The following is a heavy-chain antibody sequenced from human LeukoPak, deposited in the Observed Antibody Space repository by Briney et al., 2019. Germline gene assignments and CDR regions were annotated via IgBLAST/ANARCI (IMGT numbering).Heavy chain of an antibody. V-gene: IGHV1-69*05. Sequence: SVKVSCKASGGTFSGYGINWVRQAPGQGLEWMGRVVPMSGTANYAQKFQGRVTITTDESTSTAYMELTSLRSEDTAVYYSARDFYYDTSGGGLTWGQGTMVTVSS. CDR1: GGTFSGYG. D-gene: IGHD3-22*01. CDR2: VVPMSGTA. CDR3: ARDFYYDTSGGGLT. J-gene: IGHJ3*01.